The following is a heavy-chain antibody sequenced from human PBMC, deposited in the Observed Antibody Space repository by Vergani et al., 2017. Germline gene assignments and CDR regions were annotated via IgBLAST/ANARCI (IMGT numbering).Heavy chain of an antibody. J-gene: IGHJ6*02. CDR2: IIPIFGTA. CDR3: ARDSLLYDGAISIELKQWLVAADYYYGMDV. D-gene: IGHD6-19*01. V-gene: IGHV1-69*06. Sequence: QVQLVQSGAEVKKPGSSVKVSCKASGGTFSSYAISWVRQAPGQGLEWMGGIIPIFGTANYAQKFQGRVTITADKSTSTAYMELSCLRSEDTAVYYCARDSLLYDGAISIELKQWLVAADYYYGMDVWGQGTTVTVSS. CDR1: GGTFSSYA.